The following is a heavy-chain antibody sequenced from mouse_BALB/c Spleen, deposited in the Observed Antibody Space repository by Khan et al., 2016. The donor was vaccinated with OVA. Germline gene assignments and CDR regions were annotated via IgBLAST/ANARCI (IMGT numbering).Heavy chain of an antibody. CDR3: ARRGYDYGRGALFAY. CDR2: IWSAGST. Sequence: VQLQESGPGLVQPSQSLSITCTVSGFPLNNYSVHWVRQSPGKGLEWLGVIWSAGSTDYNAAFISRLTISKDNSRSQVFFKMNSLQPNDTAIYYCARRGYDYGRGALFAYWGQGTLVTVSA. CDR1: GFPLNNYS. V-gene: IGHV2-2*02. D-gene: IGHD2-4*01. J-gene: IGHJ3*01.